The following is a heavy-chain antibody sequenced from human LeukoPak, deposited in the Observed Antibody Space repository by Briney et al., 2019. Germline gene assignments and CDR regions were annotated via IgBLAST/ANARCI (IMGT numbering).Heavy chain of an antibody. D-gene: IGHD7-27*01. J-gene: IGHJ4*02. Sequence: GESLKISCKGSGYRFSGYWIGWVRQMPGKGLEWMGIIYPGDSETRYSPSFQGQVTISADKSISTAYLQWSSLKASDTAMYYCARRVGTQYYFDYWGQGTLVTVSS. V-gene: IGHV5-51*01. CDR3: ARRVGTQYYFDY. CDR1: GYRFSGYW. CDR2: IYPGDSET.